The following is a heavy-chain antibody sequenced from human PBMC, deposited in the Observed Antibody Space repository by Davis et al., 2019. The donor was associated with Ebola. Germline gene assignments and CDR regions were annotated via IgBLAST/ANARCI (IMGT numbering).Heavy chain of an antibody. CDR1: GGSISSVNYY. D-gene: IGHD3-9*01. J-gene: IGHJ3*02. CDR3: ARDERHYDIVTGYYSDAFDI. CDR2: IYYSGST. Sequence: MPSETLSLTCTVSGGSISSVNYYWSWIRQHPEKGLEWIGYIYYSGSTYYNPSLKSRVTISVDTSKNQFSLNLSSVTAADTAVYYCARDERHYDIVTGYYSDAFDIWGQGTLVTVSS. V-gene: IGHV4-31*03.